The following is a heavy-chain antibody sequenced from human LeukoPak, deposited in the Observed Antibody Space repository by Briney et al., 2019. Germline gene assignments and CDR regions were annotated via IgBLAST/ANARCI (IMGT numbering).Heavy chain of an antibody. CDR1: GFSFGDYA. CDR3: TRDRRVLSGYYDY. V-gene: IGHV3-49*03. J-gene: IGHJ4*02. CDR2: IKSKAYGGKT. D-gene: IGHD3-22*01. Sequence: PGRSLRLSCTASGFSFGDYAMSWFRQAPGKGLEWVGFIKSKAYGGKTEYAASVKGRFTVSRDDPKNIAYLQMNSLKTEDTAVYYCTRDRRVLSGYYDYWGQGTLVTVSS.